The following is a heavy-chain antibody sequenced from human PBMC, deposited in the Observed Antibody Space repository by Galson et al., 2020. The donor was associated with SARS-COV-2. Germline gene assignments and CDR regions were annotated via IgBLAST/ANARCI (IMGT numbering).Heavy chain of an antibody. J-gene: IGHJ4*02. CDR3: AKDNPNPPNYYDSSGYLDY. V-gene: IGHV3-43*01. CDR2: ISWDGGST. Sequence: GESLKISCAASGFTFDDYTMHWVRQAPGKGLEWVSLISWDGGSTYSADSVKGRFTISRDNSKNSLYLQMNSLRTEDTALYYCAKDNPNPPNYYDSSGYLDYWGQGTLVTVSS. CDR1: GFTFDDYT. D-gene: IGHD3-22*01.